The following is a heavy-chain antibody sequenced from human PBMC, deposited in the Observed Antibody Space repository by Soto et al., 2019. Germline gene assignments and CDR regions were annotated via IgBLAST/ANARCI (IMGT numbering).Heavy chain of an antibody. J-gene: IGHJ5*02. Sequence: QLQLQESGPGLVKPSETLSLTCTVSGGSISSSSYYWGWIRQPPGKGLEWIGSIYYSGSTYYNPSLKSRVTISVDTSKNQFSLKLSSVTAADTAVYYCARLGGGYDFWSGYYIRGWFDPWGQGTLVTVSS. CDR3: ARLGGGYDFWSGYYIRGWFDP. CDR1: GGSISSSSYY. V-gene: IGHV4-39*01. CDR2: IYYSGST. D-gene: IGHD3-3*01.